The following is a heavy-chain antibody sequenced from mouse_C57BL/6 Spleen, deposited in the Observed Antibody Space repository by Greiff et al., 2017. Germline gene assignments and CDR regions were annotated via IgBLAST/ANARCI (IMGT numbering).Heavy chain of an antibody. CDR1: GYTFTSYD. J-gene: IGHJ2*01. V-gene: IGHV1-85*01. CDR3: AREVTTLFDY. CDR2: IYPRDGST. D-gene: IGHD2-2*01. Sequence: LVESGPELVKPGASVKLSCKASGYTFTSYDINWVKQRPGQGLEWIGWIYPRDGSTKYNEKFKGKATLTVDTSSSTAYMELHSLTSEDSAVYFCAREVTTLFDYWGQGTTLTVSS.